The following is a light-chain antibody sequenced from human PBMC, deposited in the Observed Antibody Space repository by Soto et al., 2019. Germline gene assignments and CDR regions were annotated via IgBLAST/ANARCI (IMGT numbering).Light chain of an antibody. CDR1: QSISSY. V-gene: IGKV1-33*01. CDR3: QQYENLPT. J-gene: IGKJ5*01. Sequence: DIKMNQSPSSLSASVGDRVTITCRASQSISSYLNWYQQKPGRAPKLLIYDASNLEAGVPSRFRGSGSGTDFTFTISRLQPEDIATYYCQQYENLPTFGQGTRLE. CDR2: DAS.